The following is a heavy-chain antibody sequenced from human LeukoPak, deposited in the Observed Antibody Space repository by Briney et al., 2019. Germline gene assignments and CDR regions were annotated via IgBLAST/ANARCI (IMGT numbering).Heavy chain of an antibody. CDR1: GFTFSSYA. V-gene: IGHV3-23*01. CDR3: ARDRDPYSSSSPDY. CDR2: ISGSGGST. D-gene: IGHD6-6*01. Sequence: GGSLRLSCAASGFTFSSYAMSWVRQAPGKGLEWVSAISGSGGSTYYADSVKGRFTISRDNAKNSLYLQMNSLRAEDTAVYYCARDRDPYSSSSPDYWGLGTLVTVSS. J-gene: IGHJ4*02.